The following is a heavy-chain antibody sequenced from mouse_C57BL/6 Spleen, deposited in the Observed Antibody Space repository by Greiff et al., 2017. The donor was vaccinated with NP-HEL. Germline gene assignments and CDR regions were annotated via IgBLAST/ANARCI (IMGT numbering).Heavy chain of an antibody. V-gene: IGHV5-9-1*02. CDR3: TRSSYDGYYVGFAY. Sequence: EVKVVESGEGLVKPGGSLKLSCAASGFTFSSYAMSWVRQTPEKRLEWVAYISSGGDYIYYADTVKGRFTISRDNARNTLYLQMSSLKSEDTAMYYCTRSSYDGYYVGFAYWGQGTLVTVSA. CDR2: ISSGGDYI. D-gene: IGHD2-3*01. J-gene: IGHJ3*01. CDR1: GFTFSSYA.